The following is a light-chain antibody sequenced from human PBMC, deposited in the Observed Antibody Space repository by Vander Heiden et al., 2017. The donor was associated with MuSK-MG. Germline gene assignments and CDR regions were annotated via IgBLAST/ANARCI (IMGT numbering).Light chain of an antibody. Sequence: DIVMTQSPATLSVSPGERATLSCSASQSVSSNLAWYQQKPGQAPRLLIYGASTRATGIPARCSGSGSGTEFTLTISSLQTEEFAVYYCQQKNHGPPDTFGQGTKLEIK. V-gene: IGKV3-15*01. CDR3: QQKNHGPPDT. J-gene: IGKJ2*01. CDR1: QSVSSN. CDR2: GAS.